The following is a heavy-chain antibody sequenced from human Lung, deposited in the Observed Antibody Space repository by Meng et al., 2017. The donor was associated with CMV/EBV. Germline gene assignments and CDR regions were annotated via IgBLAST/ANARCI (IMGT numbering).Heavy chain of an antibody. CDR3: ARQGHGVPLDF. V-gene: IGHV5-51*01. J-gene: IGHJ4*02. Sequence: GEXXRISCKGSGYMFSVYWIAWVRQMPGKDLEWVGIVYPGDSGTRYSPSLQGQVTISVDKSISTAYLQWSSLRASDTAIYYCARQGHGVPLDFWGQGTLVTVS. CDR1: GYMFSVYW. D-gene: IGHD2-8*01. CDR2: VYPGDSGT.